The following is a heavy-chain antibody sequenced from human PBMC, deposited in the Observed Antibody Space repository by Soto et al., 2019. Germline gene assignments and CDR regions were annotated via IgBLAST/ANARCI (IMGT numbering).Heavy chain of an antibody. Sequence: SETLSLTCAVSGGSISSGGYSWSWIRQPPGKGLEWIGYIYHSGSTYYNPSLKSRVTISVDRSKNQFSLKLSSVTAADTAVYYCARGSSSWYRYFDYWGQGTLVTVSS. D-gene: IGHD6-13*01. CDR1: GGSISSGGYS. CDR3: ARGSSSWYRYFDY. V-gene: IGHV4-30-2*01. CDR2: IYHSGST. J-gene: IGHJ4*02.